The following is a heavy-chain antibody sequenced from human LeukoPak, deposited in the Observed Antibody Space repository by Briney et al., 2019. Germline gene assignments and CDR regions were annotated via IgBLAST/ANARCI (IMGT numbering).Heavy chain of an antibody. D-gene: IGHD3-22*01. J-gene: IGHJ5*02. CDR1: GGSFSGYY. CDR3: ARATYYYDSSGSVFWFDP. V-gene: IGHV4-34*01. Sequence: PSETLSLTCAVYGGSFSGYYWSWIRQPPGKGLEWIGEINHSGSTNYNPSLKSRVTISVDTSKNQFSLKLSSVTAADTAVYYCARATYYYDSSGSVFWFDPWGQGTLVTVSS. CDR2: INHSGST.